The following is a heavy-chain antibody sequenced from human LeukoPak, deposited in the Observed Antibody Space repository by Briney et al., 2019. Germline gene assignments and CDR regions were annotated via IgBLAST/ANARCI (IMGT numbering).Heavy chain of an antibody. CDR3: ARERQQLVMVYYYGMDV. V-gene: IGHV3-30*04. CDR1: GFTFSSYA. D-gene: IGHD6-13*01. J-gene: IGHJ6*02. Sequence: GRSLRLSCAASGFTFSSYAMHWVRQAPGKGLEWVAVISYDGSNKYYADSVKGRFTISRDNSKNTLYLQTNSLRAEDTAVYYCARERQQLVMVYYYGMDVWGQGTTVTVSS. CDR2: ISYDGSNK.